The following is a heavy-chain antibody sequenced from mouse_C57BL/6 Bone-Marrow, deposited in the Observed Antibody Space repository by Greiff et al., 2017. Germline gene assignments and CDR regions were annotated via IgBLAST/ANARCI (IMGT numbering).Heavy chain of an antibody. D-gene: IGHD1-1*01. CDR2: IYPRSGNT. CDR3: ARRYYVTVYFDV. J-gene: IGHJ1*03. V-gene: IGHV1-81*01. Sequence: QVHVKQSGAELARPGASVKLSCKASGYTFTSYGISWVKQRTGQGLEWIGEIYPRSGNTYYNEKFKGKATLTADKSSSTAYMELRSLTSEDSAVYFCARRYYVTVYFDVWGTGTTVTVSS. CDR1: GYTFTSYG.